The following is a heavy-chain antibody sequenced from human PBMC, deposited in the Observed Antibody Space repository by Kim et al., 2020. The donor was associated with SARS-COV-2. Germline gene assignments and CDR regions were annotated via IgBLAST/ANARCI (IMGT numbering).Heavy chain of an antibody. CDR3: ARDLATPRGDY. Sequence: ASVKVSCKASGYTFSCYYMHWVRQAPGQGLEWMGWIDPKSGRTNYAQKFQGRLTMTRDTSISTTYMELSRLRSDDTAVFYCARDLATPRGDYWGQGTLVTVSS. CDR1: GYTFSCYY. V-gene: IGHV1-2*02. D-gene: IGHD1-1*01. CDR2: IDPKSGRT. J-gene: IGHJ4*02.